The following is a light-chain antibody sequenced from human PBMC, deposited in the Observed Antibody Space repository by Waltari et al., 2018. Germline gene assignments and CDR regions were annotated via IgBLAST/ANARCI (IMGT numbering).Light chain of an antibody. Sequence: QSVLTRPPSASGTPGQRVTISCSGGSSNIGSNYVSWYQRLPGTAPKLLIYSNNQRPSAVPDRFSGSKSGASASLAISGLRSGDEADYYCSAWDDRLSGPVFGGGTKLTVL. CDR2: SNN. V-gene: IGLV1-47*01. CDR3: SAWDDRLSGPV. CDR1: SSNIGSNY. J-gene: IGLJ2*01.